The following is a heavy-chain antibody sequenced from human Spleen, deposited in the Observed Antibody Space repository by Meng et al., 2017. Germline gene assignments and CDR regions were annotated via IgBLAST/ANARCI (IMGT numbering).Heavy chain of an antibody. J-gene: IGHJ4*02. CDR1: GGSVSSGIYY. D-gene: IGHD7-27*01. Sequence: QVQLQASGPGLVRPSETLSLTCIVSGGSVSSGIYYWSWSRQPPGKGLEWIGYIYYSGSTHYNPSLKSRVTISVDTSKNQFSLKLNSVTAADTAVYYCATVGMGLDSWGQGILVTVSS. CDR2: IYYSGST. CDR3: ATVGMGLDS. V-gene: IGHV4-61*01.